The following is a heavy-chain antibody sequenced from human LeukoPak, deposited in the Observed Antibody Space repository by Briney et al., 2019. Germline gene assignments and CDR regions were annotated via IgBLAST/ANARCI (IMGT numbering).Heavy chain of an antibody. Sequence: GGSLRLSCAASGFTFSDYYMSWIRQAPGKGLEWVGRIKSKTDGGTTDYAAPVKGRFTISRDDSKNTLYLQMNSLRAEDTAVYYCARDLYSYCSGGSCYGRGFFDYWGQGTLVTVSS. J-gene: IGHJ4*02. V-gene: IGHV3-15*01. CDR1: GFTFSDYY. CDR2: IKSKTDGGTT. D-gene: IGHD2-15*01. CDR3: ARDLYSYCSGGSCYGRGFFDY.